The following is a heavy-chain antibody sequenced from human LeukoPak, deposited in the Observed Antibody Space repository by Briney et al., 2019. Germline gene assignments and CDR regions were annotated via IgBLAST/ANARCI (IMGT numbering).Heavy chain of an antibody. Sequence: SETLSLTCTVSGSSFSGYYWSWSRQPAGRGLEWIGRVYTNGNTMFNPSLKSRLTMSFDTSTNLFSLHLRSVTAADTAEYYCARLSISTGTFWGHGTLVTVSS. V-gene: IGHV4-4*07. J-gene: IGHJ4*01. CDR3: ARLSISTGTF. CDR1: GSSFSGYY. CDR2: VYTNGNT. D-gene: IGHD1-7*01.